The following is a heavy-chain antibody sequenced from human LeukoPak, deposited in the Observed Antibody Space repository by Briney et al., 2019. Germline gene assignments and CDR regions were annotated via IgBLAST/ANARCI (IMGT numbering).Heavy chain of an antibody. CDR1: GLTFSAFG. J-gene: IGHJ4*02. V-gene: IGHV3-33*01. CDR2: IYFDGSSK. Sequence: GGSLRLSCAASGLTFSAFGMHWVRQAPGKGLEWLSIIYFDGSSKYYADSVKGRFTISRDNSKNTLYLQMHSLRAEDTAVYYCARSSGWYGWGQGTLVTVSS. D-gene: IGHD6-19*01. CDR3: ARSSGWYG.